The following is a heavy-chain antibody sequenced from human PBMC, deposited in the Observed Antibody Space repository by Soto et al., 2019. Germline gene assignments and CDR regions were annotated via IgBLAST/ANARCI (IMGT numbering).Heavy chain of an antibody. Sequence: SETLSLTWTLAGASVCHRYWNWIPQPPGKRLEWIGFIHYTGAHIFDPSVKRRVTMSVDVSRNQFSLELTSVTAGVKAVYYCARWGGPPVKAFDIWGQGITVTVSS. CDR2: IHYTGAH. D-gene: IGHD2-15*01. J-gene: IGHJ3*02. V-gene: IGHV4-59*02. CDR1: GASVCHRY. CDR3: ARWGGPPVKAFDI.